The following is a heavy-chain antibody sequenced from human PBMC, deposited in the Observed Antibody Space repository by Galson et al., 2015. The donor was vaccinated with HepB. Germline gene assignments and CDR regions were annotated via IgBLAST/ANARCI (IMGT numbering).Heavy chain of an antibody. J-gene: IGHJ6*02. D-gene: IGHD3-16*01. CDR2: ISSYSDYI. CDR1: GFTFSGYS. CDR3: ARVFFGQYGMDV. V-gene: IGHV3-21*01. Sequence: SLRLSCAASGFTFSGYSMNWVRQAPGKGLEWVSSISSYSDYIFYADSVKGRFTISRDNAKNSLYLQMNSLRAEDTAVYYCARVFFGQYGMDVWGQGTTVTVSS.